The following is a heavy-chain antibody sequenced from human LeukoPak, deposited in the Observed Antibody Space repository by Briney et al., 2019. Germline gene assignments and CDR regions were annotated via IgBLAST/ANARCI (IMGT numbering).Heavy chain of an antibody. CDR3: ARDSAAGTYFDY. Sequence: GGSLRLSCAASGFTFSDYCMSWIRQAPGKGLEWVSYISSSGSTIYYADSVKGRFTISRDNSKNTLYLQMNSLRTEDTAVYYCARDSAAGTYFDYWGQGTLVTVSS. J-gene: IGHJ4*02. V-gene: IGHV3-11*04. D-gene: IGHD6-13*01. CDR1: GFTFSDYC. CDR2: ISSSGSTI.